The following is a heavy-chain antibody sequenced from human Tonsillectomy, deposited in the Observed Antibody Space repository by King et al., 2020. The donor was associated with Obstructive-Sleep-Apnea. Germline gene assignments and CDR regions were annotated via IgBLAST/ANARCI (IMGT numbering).Heavy chain of an antibody. V-gene: IGHV2-5*02. Sequence: ITLKESGPTLVKPTQTLTLTCTFSGFSLSTSGVGVGWIRQPPGKALEWLALIYWDDDERYSPSLKSRLTITKEHPKNQVVLRMTSMDPVDTATYYCAHVQWYSGSYFEFFDYWGQGTLVTVSS. D-gene: IGHD1-26*01. J-gene: IGHJ4*02. CDR1: GFSLSTSGVG. CDR2: IYWDDDE. CDR3: AHVQWYSGSYFEFFDY.